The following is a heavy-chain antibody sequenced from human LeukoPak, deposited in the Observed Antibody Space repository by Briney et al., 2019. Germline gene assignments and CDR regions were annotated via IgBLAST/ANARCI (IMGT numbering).Heavy chain of an antibody. D-gene: IGHD3-22*01. CDR2: IYTSGST. V-gene: IGHV4-4*07. Sequence: SGTLSLSCAVSVGSLSAYYWSWIRQTAGKGLEWIGRIYTSGSTTYNPSLKSRVTMSVDTSKNQFSLNLNSVTAAATAVYYCARDLYYYDSRRDAFDIWGQGTMVTVSS. J-gene: IGHJ3*02. CDR3: ARDLYYYDSRRDAFDI. CDR1: VGSLSAYY.